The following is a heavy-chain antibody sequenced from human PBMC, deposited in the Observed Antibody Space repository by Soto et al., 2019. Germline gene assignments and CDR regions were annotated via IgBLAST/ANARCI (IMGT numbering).Heavy chain of an antibody. V-gene: IGHV1-18*01. CDR2: ISAYNGNT. CDR1: GYTFTSYG. J-gene: IGHJ6*02. CDR3: ARMGDVPYYYYGMDV. Sequence: ASVKVSCKASGYTFTSYGISWVRQAPGQGLEWMGWISAYNGNTNYAQKLQGRVTITTDTSTSTAYMELRSLRSDDTAVYYCARMGDVPYYYYGMDVWGQGTTVTVSS. D-gene: IGHD3-16*01.